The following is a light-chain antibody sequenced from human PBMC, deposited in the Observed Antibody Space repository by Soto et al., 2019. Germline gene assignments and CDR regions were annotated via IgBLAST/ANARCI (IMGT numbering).Light chain of an antibody. CDR3: SSYTTSHTLV. J-gene: IGLJ2*01. Sequence: QSVLTQPASVSESPGQSITISCTGTSSDVGASDYVSWYQQHPDKAPQLIIYEISNRPSGVSNRFSGSKSGNTASLTISGLQAEDESDYYCSSYTTSHTLVFGGGTKVTVL. CDR2: EIS. V-gene: IGLV2-14*01. CDR1: SSDVGASDY.